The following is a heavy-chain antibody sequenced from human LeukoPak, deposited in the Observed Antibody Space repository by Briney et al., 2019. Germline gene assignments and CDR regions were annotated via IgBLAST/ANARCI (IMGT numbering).Heavy chain of an antibody. CDR1: GFTFSTYW. V-gene: IGHV3-74*01. CDR2: IKSDGSAT. Sequence: PGGSLRLSCAASGFTFSTYWIHWVRQAPGKGLVWVSYIKSDGSATNYADSVKGRFTISRDNAKNTVYLHLNSLRVEDTAVYYCVRDSSKWYYDFWGQGSMVTVSS. D-gene: IGHD6-13*01. J-gene: IGHJ4*02. CDR3: VRDSSKWYYDF.